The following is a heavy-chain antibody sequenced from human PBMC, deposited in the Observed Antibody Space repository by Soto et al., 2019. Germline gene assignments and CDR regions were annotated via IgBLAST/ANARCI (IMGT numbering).Heavy chain of an antibody. CDR2: ISSSSSYI. CDR3: ARDLSVVFDY. D-gene: IGHD2-15*01. V-gene: IGHV3-21*04. Sequence: GGSLRLSCAASGFTFSSYSMNWVRQAPGKWLEWVSSISSSSSYIYYADSVKGRFTISRDNAKNTLYLQMNSLRADDTAVYYCARDLSVVFDYWGQGXLVTVYS. CDR1: GFTFSSYS. J-gene: IGHJ4*02.